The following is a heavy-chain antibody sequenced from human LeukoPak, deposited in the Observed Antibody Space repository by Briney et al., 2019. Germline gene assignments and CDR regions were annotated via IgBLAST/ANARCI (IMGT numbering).Heavy chain of an antibody. V-gene: IGHV3-30*18. D-gene: IGHD2-15*01. CDR3: AKDHNLVAY. CDR1: GFTFSSYG. CDR2: ISYDGSNK. Sequence: GGSLRLSCAASGFTFSSYGMHWVRQAPGKGLEWVAIISYDGSNKYYADSVKGRFTISRDNSKNTLYLQMNSLRHEDTAVYYCAKDHNLVAYWGQGTLVTVSS. J-gene: IGHJ4*02.